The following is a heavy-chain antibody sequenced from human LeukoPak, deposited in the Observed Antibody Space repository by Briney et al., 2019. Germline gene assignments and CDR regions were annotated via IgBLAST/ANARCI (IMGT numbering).Heavy chain of an antibody. D-gene: IGHD3-16*01. J-gene: IGHJ3*02. CDR1: GFTFSSYA. CDR3: ARAGAADYDYVWGSLGAFDI. Sequence: GGSLRLSCAASGFTFSSYAMHWVRQAPGKRLEWVAVISYDGSNKYYADSVKGRFTISRDNSKNTLYLQMNSLRAEDTAVYYCARAGAADYDYVWGSLGAFDIWGQGTMVTVSS. CDR2: ISYDGSNK. V-gene: IGHV3-30-3*01.